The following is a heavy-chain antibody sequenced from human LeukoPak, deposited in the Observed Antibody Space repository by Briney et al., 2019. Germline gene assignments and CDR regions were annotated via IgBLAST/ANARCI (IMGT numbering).Heavy chain of an antibody. V-gene: IGHV1-2*02. J-gene: IGHJ4*02. CDR1: GYTFTGYY. CDR2: INPNTDYT. D-gene: IGHD3-22*01. Sequence: ASVKVSCKASGYTFTGYYIHWVRQDPGQGLEGMGYINPNTDYTNYAQNFQDRVTMTRDTSISTAFMELSSLRSDDTAVYCAREEANTRIHFDYWGQGTLVTVSS. CDR3: AREEANTRIHFDY.